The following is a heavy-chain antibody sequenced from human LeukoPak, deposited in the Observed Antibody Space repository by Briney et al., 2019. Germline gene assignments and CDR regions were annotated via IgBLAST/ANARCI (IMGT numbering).Heavy chain of an antibody. CDR3: ASILPGEGQQLVDY. J-gene: IGHJ4*02. D-gene: IGHD6-13*01. CDR1: AGSFSGYY. V-gene: IGHV4-34*01. CDR2: INHSGST. Sequence: SETLSLTCAVYAGSFSGYYWSWIRQPPGKGLEWIGEINHSGSTNYNPSLKSRVTISVDTSKNQFSLKLSSVTAADTAVYYCASILPGEGQQLVDYWGQGTLVTVSS.